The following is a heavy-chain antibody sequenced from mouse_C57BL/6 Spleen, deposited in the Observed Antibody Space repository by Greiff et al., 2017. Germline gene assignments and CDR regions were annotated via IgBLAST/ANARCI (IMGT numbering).Heavy chain of an antibody. V-gene: IGHV7-1*01. CDR1: GFTFSDFY. J-gene: IGHJ2*01. D-gene: IGHD2-4*01. CDR3: ARDADDSYFDY. CDR2: SRNKANDYTT. Sequence: EVKLMESGGGLVQSGRSLRLSCATSGFTFSDFYMEWVRQAPGKGLEWIAASRNKANDYTTEYSASVKGRFIVSRDTSQSILYLQMNALRAEDTAIYYCARDADDSYFDYWGQGTTLTVSS.